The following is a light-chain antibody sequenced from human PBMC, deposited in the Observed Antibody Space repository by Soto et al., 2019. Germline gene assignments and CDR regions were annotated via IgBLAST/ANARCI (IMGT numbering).Light chain of an antibody. Sequence: IQVTQSPSSLSASVGDRVTTTCRASQDISSYLAWYQQKPGKAPTLLIYAASTLQSGVPSRFSGSGFGTDFTLTISSLQAEDFASYYCQQLRSYPSTFGGGTKVEIK. V-gene: IGKV1-9*01. J-gene: IGKJ4*01. CDR1: QDISSY. CDR3: QQLRSYPST. CDR2: AAS.